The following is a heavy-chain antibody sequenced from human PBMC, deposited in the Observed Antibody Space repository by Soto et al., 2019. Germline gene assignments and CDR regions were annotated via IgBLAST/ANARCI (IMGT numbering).Heavy chain of an antibody. CDR1: GFTFSSYA. CDR3: VRAIYCSGGSCYSSGLG. J-gene: IGHJ4*02. Sequence: QVQLVESGGGVVQPGRSLRLSCAASGFTFSSYAMHWVRQAPGKGLQWVAVISYDGSNTYYADSVKGRFTISRDNSKNTLYLQRNSLRAEDTAVYYCVRAIYCSGGSCYSSGLGWGQGTLVTVSS. V-gene: IGHV3-30-3*01. D-gene: IGHD2-15*01. CDR2: ISYDGSNT.